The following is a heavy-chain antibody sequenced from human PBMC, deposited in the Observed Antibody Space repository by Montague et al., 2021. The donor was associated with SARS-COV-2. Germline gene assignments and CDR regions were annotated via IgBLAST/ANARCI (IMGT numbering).Heavy chain of an antibody. CDR1: GGSISSSSYY. V-gene: IGHV4-39*07. D-gene: IGHD3-9*01. J-gene: IGHJ6*02. Sequence: SETLSLTCTVSGGSISSSSYYWGWIRKPPGKGLEWIGSIYYSGNTYYNPSLKSRVTISVDTSKNQFSLKLSSVTAADTAVYYCARDGSLRFEILICPRHHYYGMDVWGQGTTVTVSS. CDR3: ARDGSLRFEILICPRHHYYGMDV. CDR2: IYYSGNT.